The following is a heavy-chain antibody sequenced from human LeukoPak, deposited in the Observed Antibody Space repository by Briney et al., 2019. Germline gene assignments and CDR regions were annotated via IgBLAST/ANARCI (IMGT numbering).Heavy chain of an antibody. CDR2: MNPNSGNT. J-gene: IGHJ3*02. CDR1: GYTFTSYD. D-gene: IGHD3-16*01. V-gene: IGHV1-8*01. Sequence: ASVNVSCKASGYTFTSYDINWVRQATGQGLEWMGWMNPNSGNTGHAQNFQGRVTMTRSTSISTAYMELSSLRSEDTAVYYCARSRGVLGGGFDAFNIWGQGTMVTVSS. CDR3: ARSRGVLGGGFDAFNI.